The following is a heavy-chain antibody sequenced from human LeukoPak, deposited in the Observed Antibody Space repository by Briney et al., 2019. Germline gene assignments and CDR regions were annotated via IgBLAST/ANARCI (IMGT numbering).Heavy chain of an antibody. V-gene: IGHV4-31*01. CDR2: IYYSRST. CDR3: ARSPEGWFDP. Sequence: SETLSLTCTVSGGSISSGGYYWSWIRQHPGKGLEWIGYIYYSRSTYYNPSLNSLVTISVDTSKNQFSLQQSSVTAADTAVKYCARSPEGWFDPWGQGTLVTVSS. J-gene: IGHJ5*02. CDR1: GGSISSGGYY.